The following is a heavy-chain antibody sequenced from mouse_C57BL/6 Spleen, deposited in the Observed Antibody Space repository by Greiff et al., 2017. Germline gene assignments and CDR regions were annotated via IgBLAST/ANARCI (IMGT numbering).Heavy chain of an antibody. CDR2: IRNKANGYTT. CDR1: GFTFTDYY. V-gene: IGHV7-3*01. J-gene: IGHJ2*01. Sequence: EVKLVESGGGLVQPGGSLSLSCAASGFTFTDYYMSWVRQPPGKALEWLGFIRNKANGYTTEYSASVKGRFTISRDNSQSILYLQMNALRAEDSATYYCARHFPYYFDYWGQGTTLTVSS. CDR3: ARHFPYYFDY.